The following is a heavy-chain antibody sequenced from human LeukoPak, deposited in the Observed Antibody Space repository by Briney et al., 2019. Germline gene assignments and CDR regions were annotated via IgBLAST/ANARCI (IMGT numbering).Heavy chain of an antibody. J-gene: IGHJ4*02. Sequence: GGSLRLSCAASGFTFSSYSMNWVRQAPGKGLEWVSSISSSSSYIYYADSVKGRFTISRDNAKNSLYLQMNSLRAEDTAVYYCAREGYSSSWYYDYWGQGTLVTASS. D-gene: IGHD6-13*01. V-gene: IGHV3-21*01. CDR3: AREGYSSSWYYDY. CDR1: GFTFSSYS. CDR2: ISSSSSYI.